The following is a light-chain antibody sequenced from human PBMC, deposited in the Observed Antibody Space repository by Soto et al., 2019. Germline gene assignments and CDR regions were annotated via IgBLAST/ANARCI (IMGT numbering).Light chain of an antibody. V-gene: IGLV2-11*01. CDR1: SSDVGGYNY. CDR2: DVS. CDR3: CSHAGSYTFP. Sequence: QSALTQPRSVSGSPGQSVTISCTGTSSDVGGYNYVSWYQQHPGKAPKLMIYDVSKRPSGVPDRFSGSKSGNTASLTISGLQAEDEADYYCCSHAGSYTFPFGGGSQLTVL. J-gene: IGLJ2*01.